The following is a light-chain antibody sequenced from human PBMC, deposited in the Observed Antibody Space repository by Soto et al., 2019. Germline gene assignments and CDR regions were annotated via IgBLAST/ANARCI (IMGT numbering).Light chain of an antibody. J-gene: IGKJ5*01. CDR2: AAS. CDR1: QGISSY. CDR3: QQLNSYPIT. V-gene: IGKV1-9*01. Sequence: DIQLTQSPCFVSASVGDRVTITCRASQGISSYLAWYQQKPGKAPKLLIYAASTLQSGVPSRFSGSGSGTEFTLTISSLQPEDFATYYCQQLNSYPITFGQGTRLEIK.